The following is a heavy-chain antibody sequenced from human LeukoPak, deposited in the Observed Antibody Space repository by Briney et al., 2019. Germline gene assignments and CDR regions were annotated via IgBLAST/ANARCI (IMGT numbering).Heavy chain of an antibody. J-gene: IGHJ3*02. CDR1: GFTFSNYW. CDR2: IKEDASEK. D-gene: IGHD2-15*01. CDR3: ARPLGYCSGGSCFPFDI. V-gene: IGHV3-7*05. Sequence: GGSLRLSCAASGFTFSNYWMSWVRQAPGKGLEWVANIKEDASEKYYVDSVKGRFTISRDNAKNSLYLQMNSLRAEDTAVYYCARPLGYCSGGSCFPFDIWGQGTMVAVSS.